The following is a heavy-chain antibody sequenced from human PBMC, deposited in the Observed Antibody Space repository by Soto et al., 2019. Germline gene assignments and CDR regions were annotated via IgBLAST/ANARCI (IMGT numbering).Heavy chain of an antibody. J-gene: IGHJ3*02. Sequence: EMQLLESGGDLVQPGGSLRLSCAASGFTLSNYAITWVRQAPGKGLEYISAISRSGVTTYYADSMKGRFIISRDNSKNTLYLQMNRLRAEDTAVYYCAKDRDDIGMVDAFEIWGQGTMVTVSS. CDR2: ISRSGVTT. D-gene: IGHD2-15*01. CDR3: AKDRDDIGMVDAFEI. CDR1: GFTLSNYA. V-gene: IGHV3-23*01.